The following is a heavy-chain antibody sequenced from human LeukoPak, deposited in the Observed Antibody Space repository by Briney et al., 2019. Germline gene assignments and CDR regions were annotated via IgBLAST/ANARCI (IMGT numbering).Heavy chain of an antibody. CDR1: GGSLSSSSYY. CDR2: IYYSGST. CDR3: ARRGPDSGGYYFDY. D-gene: IGHD3-22*01. Sequence: SQTLSLTCTVSGGSLSSSSYYWGWIRQPPGKGLEWIGSIYYSGSTYYNPSLKSRVTISVDTSKNQFSLKLSSVTAADTAAYYCARRGPDSGGYYFDYWGQGTLVTVSS. J-gene: IGHJ4*02. V-gene: IGHV4-39*01.